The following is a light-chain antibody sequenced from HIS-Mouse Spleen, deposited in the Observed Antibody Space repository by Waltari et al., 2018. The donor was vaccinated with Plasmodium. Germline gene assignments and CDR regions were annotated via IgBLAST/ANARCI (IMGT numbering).Light chain of an antibody. V-gene: IGKV1-6*01. J-gene: IGKJ2*01. CDR3: LQDYNYPYT. CDR2: AAS. CDR1: QGIRND. Sequence: IQMIQSPSSLSASVGDRVPITCRASQGIRNDLGWYQQKPGKAPKLLISAASSLQSGVPSRFSGSGSGTDFTLTISSLQPEDFATYYCLQDYNYPYTFGQGTKLEIK.